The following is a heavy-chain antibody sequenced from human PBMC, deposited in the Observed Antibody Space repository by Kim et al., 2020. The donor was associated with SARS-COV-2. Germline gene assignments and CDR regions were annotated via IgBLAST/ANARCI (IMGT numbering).Heavy chain of an antibody. Sequence: NYAQKFQGRVTMTRDTSISTAYMELSRLRSDDTAVYYCARAQYSSSSVDYWGQGTLVTVSS. CDR3: ARAQYSSSSVDY. J-gene: IGHJ4*02. V-gene: IGHV1-2*02. D-gene: IGHD6-6*01.